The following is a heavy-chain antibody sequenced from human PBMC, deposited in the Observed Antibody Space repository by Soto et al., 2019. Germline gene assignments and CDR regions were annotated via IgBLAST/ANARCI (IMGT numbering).Heavy chain of an antibody. CDR3: ARLLSYSSGPRDY. D-gene: IGHD6-19*01. Sequence: GGSLRLSCAASGFTFTSYAMSWVRQAPGKGLEWVSGISGSGSSTYYADSVKGRFTISRDNSKNTLYLQMNSLRAEDTAVYYCARLLSYSSGPRDYWGQGTLVTVS. CDR2: ISGSGSST. V-gene: IGHV3-23*01. CDR1: GFTFTSYA. J-gene: IGHJ4*02.